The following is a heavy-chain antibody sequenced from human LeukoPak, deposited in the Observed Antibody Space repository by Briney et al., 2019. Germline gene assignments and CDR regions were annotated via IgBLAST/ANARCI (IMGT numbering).Heavy chain of an antibody. Sequence: RSGGSLRLSCAASGFTFSSYEMNWVRQAPGKGLEWVSSISSSSSYIYYADSVKGRFTISRDNAKNSLYLQMNSLRAEDTAVYYCARGRIAAAGTNVYWGQGTLVTVSS. CDR2: ISSSSSYI. CDR1: GFTFSSYE. J-gene: IGHJ4*02. D-gene: IGHD6-13*01. V-gene: IGHV3-21*01. CDR3: ARGRIAAAGTNVY.